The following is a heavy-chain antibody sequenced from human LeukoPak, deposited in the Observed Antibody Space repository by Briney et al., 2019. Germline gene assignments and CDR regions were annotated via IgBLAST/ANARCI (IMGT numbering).Heavy chain of an antibody. CDR3: AKGGDAYKVGNY. Sequence: SETLSLTCSVSNFSISGGYYWGWIRQSPGRGLEWIGNIYHSGSTFYNPSLKSRVTMSVDTSKNQFSLRLTSVTAADTAMYYCAKGGDAYKVGNYWGPGTMVTVSS. V-gene: IGHV4-38-2*02. CDR2: IYHSGST. CDR1: NFSISGGYY. D-gene: IGHD5-24*01. J-gene: IGHJ1*01.